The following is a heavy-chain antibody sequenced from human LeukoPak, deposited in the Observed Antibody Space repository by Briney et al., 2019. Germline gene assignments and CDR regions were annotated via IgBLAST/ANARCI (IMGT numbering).Heavy chain of an antibody. CDR1: GYTVTSYG. J-gene: IGHJ4*02. V-gene: IGHV1-18*01. CDR3: ARDYSSGWPNFDY. CDR2: ISTYNGNT. D-gene: IGHD6-19*01. Sequence: ASVKVSCKASGYTVTSYGISWVRQAPGQGLEWMGWISTYNGNTNYAQKVQGRVTMTTDTSTSTAYMELRSLRSDDTAVYYCARDYSSGWPNFDYWGQGTLVTVSS.